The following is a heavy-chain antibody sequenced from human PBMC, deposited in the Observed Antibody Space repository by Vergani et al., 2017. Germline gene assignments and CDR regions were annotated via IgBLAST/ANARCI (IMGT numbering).Heavy chain of an antibody. CDR2: ISYDGSNK. CDR1: GFTFSSYG. J-gene: IGHJ4*02. V-gene: IGHV3-30*18. D-gene: IGHD3-22*01. CDR3: AKDHGITMIVVGGFDY. Sequence: QVPLVESGGGVVQPGRSLRLSCAASGFTFSSYGMHWVRQAPGKGLEWVAVISYDGSNKYYADSVKGRFTISRDNSKNTLYLQMNSLRAEDTAVYYCAKDHGITMIVVGGFDYWGQGTLVTVSS.